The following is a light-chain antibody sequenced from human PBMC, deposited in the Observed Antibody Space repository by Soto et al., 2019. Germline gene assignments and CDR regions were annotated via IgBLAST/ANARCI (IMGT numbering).Light chain of an antibody. V-gene: IGKV3-20*01. Sequence: EIVMTQSPGTLSVSPGERATLSCSASQSVNSFLAWYDQKPGQAPRLLIYGASTRAAGIPDRFSGSGSGTDFTLTISRLEPEDFAVYYCQQYVSSPPTFGQGTRLEIK. CDR3: QQYVSSPPT. CDR2: GAS. J-gene: IGKJ5*01. CDR1: QSVNSF.